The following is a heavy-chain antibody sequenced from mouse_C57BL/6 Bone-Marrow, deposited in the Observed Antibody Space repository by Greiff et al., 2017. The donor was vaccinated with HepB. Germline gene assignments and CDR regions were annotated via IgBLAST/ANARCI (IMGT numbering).Heavy chain of an antibody. CDR2: IRLKSDNYAT. D-gene: IGHD2-3*01. CDR1: GFTFSNYW. Sequence: EVQLVESGGGLVQPGGSMKLSCVASGFTFSNYWMNWVRQSPEKGLEWVAQIRLKSDNYATHYAESVKGRFTISRDDSKSSVYLQMNNLRAEDTGIYYCTGGGYYNWYFDVWGTGTTVTVSS. V-gene: IGHV6-3*01. J-gene: IGHJ1*03. CDR3: TGGGYYNWYFDV.